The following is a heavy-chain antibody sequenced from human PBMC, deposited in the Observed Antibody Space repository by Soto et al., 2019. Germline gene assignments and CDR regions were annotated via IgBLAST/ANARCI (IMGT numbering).Heavy chain of an antibody. CDR3: ASQSNGYSGDWFSY. J-gene: IGHJ4*02. Sequence: GKGLEWVSSISSSTPYIYYADSVKGRFTISRDNAENSLYLQMNSLRAEDTAVYYCASQSNGYSGDWFSYWGQGTLVTVAS. D-gene: IGHD3-9*01. CDR2: ISSSTPYI. V-gene: IGHV3-21*01.